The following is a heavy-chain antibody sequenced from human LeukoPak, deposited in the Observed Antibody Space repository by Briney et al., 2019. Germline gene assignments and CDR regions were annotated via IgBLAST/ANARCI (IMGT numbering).Heavy chain of an antibody. Sequence: SETLSLTCTVSSGSISSSGYYWGWVRQPPGKGLEWIGSIYYTGTTYYNPSLNYRVTISVDTSKNQFSLRLTSVTAADTAVYYCARDSIRVQTGTTPWGRGTLVTVSS. CDR1: SGSISSSGYY. CDR3: ARDSIRVQTGTTP. CDR2: IYYTGTT. D-gene: IGHD1-1*01. V-gene: IGHV4-39*07. J-gene: IGHJ5*02.